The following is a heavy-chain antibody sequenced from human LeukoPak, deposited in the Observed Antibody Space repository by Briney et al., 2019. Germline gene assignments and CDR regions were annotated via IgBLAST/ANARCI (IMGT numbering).Heavy chain of an antibody. CDR2: IRYDGSNK. J-gene: IGHJ5*02. V-gene: IGHV3-30*02. D-gene: IGHD2-2*01. Sequence: GGSLRLSCAASGFTFSSYGMHWVRQAPGKGLEWVGFIRYDGSNKYYADSVKGRFTISRDNSKNTLYLQMNSLRAEDTAVYYCAKDLFGYCSSTSCYHHNWFDPWGQGTLATVSS. CDR3: AKDLFGYCSSTSCYHHNWFDP. CDR1: GFTFSSYG.